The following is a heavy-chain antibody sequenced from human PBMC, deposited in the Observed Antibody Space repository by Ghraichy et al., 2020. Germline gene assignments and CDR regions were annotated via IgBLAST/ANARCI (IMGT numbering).Heavy chain of an antibody. D-gene: IGHD3-3*01. CDR3: ARDVRFLEWLGPYYMDV. V-gene: IGHV3-7*01. CDR1: GFTFSSYW. CDR2: IKQDGSEK. J-gene: IGHJ6*03. Sequence: GGSLRLSCAASGFTFSSYWMSWVRQAPGKGLEWVANIKQDGSEKYYVDSVKGRFTISRDNAKNSLYLQMNSLRAEDTAVYYCARDVRFLEWLGPYYMDVWGKGTTVTVSS.